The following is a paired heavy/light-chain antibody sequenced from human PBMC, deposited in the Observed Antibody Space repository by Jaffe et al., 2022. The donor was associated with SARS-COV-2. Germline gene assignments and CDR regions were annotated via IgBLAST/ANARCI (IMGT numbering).Heavy chain of an antibody. CDR3: ARDIAGGAFDI. CDR2: FSSSGTYI. CDR1: GLILSSYS. D-gene: IGHD3-10*01. Sequence: EVQLVESGGGLVKPGGSLRLSCAASGLILSSYSMHWVRQAPGKGLEWVSSFSSSGTYIRYADSAKGRFTISRDNAKNSLYLQMNSLRAEDTAVYYCARDIAGGAFDIWGQGTMVTVSS. V-gene: IGHV3-21*01. J-gene: IGHJ3*02.
Light chain of an antibody. CDR2: SND. Sequence: QSVLTQPPSASGTPGQRVTISCSGSRSNIGSNTVNWYQQLPGTAPKLLIYSNDQRPSGVPVPDRFSGSKSGTSASLAISGLQSEDEADYYCAAWDDRLNGPIFGGGTKLTVL. CDR3: AAWDDRLNGPI. J-gene: IGLJ2*01. CDR1: RSNIGSNT. V-gene: IGLV1-44*01.